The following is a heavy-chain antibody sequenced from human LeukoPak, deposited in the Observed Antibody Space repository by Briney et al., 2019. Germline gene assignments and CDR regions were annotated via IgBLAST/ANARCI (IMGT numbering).Heavy chain of an antibody. CDR3: ARVFARFGYYDSSGPPPFDY. CDR2: INPNSGGT. J-gene: IGHJ4*02. V-gene: IGHV1-2*02. Sequence: ASVKVSCKASGYTFTGYCMHWVRQAPGQGLEWMGWINPNSGGTNYAQKFQGRVTMTRDTSISTAYMELSRLRSDDTAVYYCARVFARFGYYDSSGPPPFDYWGQGTLVTVSS. D-gene: IGHD3-22*01. CDR1: GYTFTGYC.